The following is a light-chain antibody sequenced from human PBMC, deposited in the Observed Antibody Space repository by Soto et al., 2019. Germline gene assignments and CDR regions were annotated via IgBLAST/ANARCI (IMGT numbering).Light chain of an antibody. CDR2: EVS. J-gene: IGLJ1*01. CDR3: CSYAGNPYV. CDR1: SSDVGSYNL. Sequence: QSALTQPASVSGSPGQSIAISCTGTSSDVGSYNLVSWYQQHPGKAPKLMIYEVSKRPSGVSDRFSGCKSGNTASLTISGLLAEDEADYYCCSYAGNPYVFGTGTKVTVL. V-gene: IGLV2-23*02.